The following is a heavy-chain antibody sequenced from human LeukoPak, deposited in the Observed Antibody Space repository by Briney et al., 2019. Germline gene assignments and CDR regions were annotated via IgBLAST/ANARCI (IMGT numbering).Heavy chain of an antibody. Sequence: PGGSLRLSCAASGFIFSSYAFNWVRQAPGKGLEWVSYISKSGSTIYYADSVKGRFTISRDNAKNLLYLQMNSLRAEDTAVYYCARRDCDSIKCRGSNWFDPWGQGTLVTVSS. CDR3: ARRDCDSIKCRGSNWFDP. D-gene: IGHD3-22*01. J-gene: IGHJ5*02. CDR1: GFIFSSYA. V-gene: IGHV3-48*01. CDR2: ISKSGSTI.